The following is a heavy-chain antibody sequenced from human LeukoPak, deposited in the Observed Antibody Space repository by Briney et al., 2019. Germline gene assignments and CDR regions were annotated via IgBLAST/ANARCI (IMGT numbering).Heavy chain of an antibody. D-gene: IGHD2-2*01. CDR1: GFTFSSYG. CDR3: AKDHWDIVVVPAAIQH. J-gene: IGHJ1*01. Sequence: GGSLRLSCAASGFTFSSYGMHWVRQAPGKGLEWVAVISYDGSNKYYADSVKGRFTISRDNSKNTLYLQMNSLRAEDTAVYYCAKDHWDIVVVPAAIQHWGQGTLVTLSS. CDR2: ISYDGSNK. V-gene: IGHV3-30*18.